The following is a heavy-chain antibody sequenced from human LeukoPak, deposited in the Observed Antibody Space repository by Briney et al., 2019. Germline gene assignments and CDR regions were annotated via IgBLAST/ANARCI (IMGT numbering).Heavy chain of an antibody. CDR1: GYTFTSYG. CDR2: ISAYSGDT. Sequence: GASVKVSCKASGYTFTSYGISWVRQAPGQGLEWMGWISAYSGDTNYAQKFQGRATMTTDTSTSTAYMELRSLSSDDTAVYYCARDIVVVTAIPFDYWGQGTLVTVSS. J-gene: IGHJ4*02. V-gene: IGHV1-18*01. D-gene: IGHD2-21*02. CDR3: ARDIVVVTAIPFDY.